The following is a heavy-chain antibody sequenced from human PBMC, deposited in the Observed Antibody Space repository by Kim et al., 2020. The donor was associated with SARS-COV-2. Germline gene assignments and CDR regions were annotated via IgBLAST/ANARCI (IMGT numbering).Heavy chain of an antibody. CDR1: GYTLTELS. Sequence: ASVKVSCKVSGYTLTELSMHWVRQAPGKGLEWMGGFDPEDGETIYAQKFQGRVTMTEDTSTDTAYMELSSLRSEDTAVYYCATDLIHCSSTSCYMTNDAFDIWGQETMDTVSS. J-gene: IGHJ3*02. D-gene: IGHD2-2*02. CDR3: ATDLIHCSSTSCYMTNDAFDI. V-gene: IGHV1-24*01. CDR2: FDPEDGET.